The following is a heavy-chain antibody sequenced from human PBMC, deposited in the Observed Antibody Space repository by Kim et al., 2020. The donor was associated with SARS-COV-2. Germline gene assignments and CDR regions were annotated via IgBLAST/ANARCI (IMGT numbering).Heavy chain of an antibody. J-gene: IGHJ6*02. CDR1: GGSISSSSYY. V-gene: IGHV4-39*07. D-gene: IGHD3-10*01. CDR3: ARDNRPLLWFGELLLSSAYYYYGMDV. Sequence: SETLSLTCTVSGGSISSSSYYWGWIRQPPGKGLEWIGSIYYSGSTYYNPSLKSRVTISVDTSKNQFSLKLSSVTAADTAVYYCARDNRPLLWFGELLLSSAYYYYGMDVWGQGTTVTVSS. CDR2: IYYSGST.